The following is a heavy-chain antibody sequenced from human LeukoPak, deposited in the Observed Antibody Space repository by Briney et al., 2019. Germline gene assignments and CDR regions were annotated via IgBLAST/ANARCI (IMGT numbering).Heavy chain of an antibody. J-gene: IGHJ4*02. CDR2: IKSKTDGGTT. D-gene: IGHD4-11*01. V-gene: IGHV3-15*01. CDR3: TTDLQLFDY. Sequence: GGSLRLSCAASGLTLSNAWMSWVRQAPGKGVEWVGRIKSKTDGGTTDYAALGKGRFTISRDDSKNTLYLQMNSLKTEDTAVYYCTTDLQLFDYWGQGTLVTVSS. CDR1: GLTLSNAW.